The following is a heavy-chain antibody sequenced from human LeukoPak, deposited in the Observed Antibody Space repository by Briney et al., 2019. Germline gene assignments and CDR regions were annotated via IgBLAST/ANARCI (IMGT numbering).Heavy chain of an antibody. CDR1: GFTFSSSW. J-gene: IGHJ4*02. CDR2: IKQDGSEQ. Sequence: PGGSLRLSCAASGFTFSSSWMSWVRQAPGKGLEWVANIKQDGSEQYYLDSVKGRFTISRDNAKSSLYLQMTSLGTEDTAVYYCARDKEEGATKFDSWGQGTLVTVSS. CDR3: ARDKEEGATKFDS. D-gene: IGHD1-26*01. V-gene: IGHV3-7*03.